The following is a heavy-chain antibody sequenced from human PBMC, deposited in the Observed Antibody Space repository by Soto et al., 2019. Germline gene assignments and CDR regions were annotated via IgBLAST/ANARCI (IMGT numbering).Heavy chain of an antibody. CDR2: ISGSGDST. D-gene: IGHD6-13*01. V-gene: IGHV3-23*01. J-gene: IGHJ4*02. CDR3: ARRGPGTYVDY. Sequence: EVQLLDSGGGLVQPGGSLRLSCAASGFTFSSYAMNWVRQAPGKGLEWVSGISGSGDSTYYADSVKGRFTISSDNSKNTLYLQMNSLRTEDTAVYYCARRGPGTYVDYWGQGTLVTVSS. CDR1: GFTFSSYA.